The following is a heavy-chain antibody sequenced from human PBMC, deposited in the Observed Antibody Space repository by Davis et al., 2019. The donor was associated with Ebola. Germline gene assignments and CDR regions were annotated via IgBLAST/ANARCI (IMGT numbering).Heavy chain of an antibody. Sequence: PGGSLRLSCAASGFTFSSYAMHWVRQAPGKGLEWVSGISWNSGSIGYADSVKGRFTISRDNAKNSLYLQMNSLRAEDTAVYYCARDPYSSSWYDYYYGMDVWGQGTTVTVSS. J-gene: IGHJ6*02. D-gene: IGHD6-13*01. CDR3: ARDPYSSSWYDYYYGMDV. V-gene: IGHV3-9*01. CDR2: ISWNSGSI. CDR1: GFTFSSYA.